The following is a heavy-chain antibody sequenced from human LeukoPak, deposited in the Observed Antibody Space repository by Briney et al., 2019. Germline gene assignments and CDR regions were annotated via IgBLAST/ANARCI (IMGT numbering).Heavy chain of an antibody. CDR3: ASVFSYYYDSSDPSMV. V-gene: IGHV3-66*01. J-gene: IGHJ3*01. CDR1: GFTVSSNY. CDR2: IYSGGST. Sequence: AGGSLRLSCAASGFTVSSNYMSWVRQAPGKGLEWVSVIYSGGSTYYADSVKGRFTISRDNAKNSLYLQMNSLRAEDMAVYYCASVFSYYYDSSDPSMVWGQGTMVTVSS. D-gene: IGHD3-22*01.